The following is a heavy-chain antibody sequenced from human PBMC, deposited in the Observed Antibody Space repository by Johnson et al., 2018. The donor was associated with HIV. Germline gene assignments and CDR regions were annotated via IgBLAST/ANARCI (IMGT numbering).Heavy chain of an antibody. V-gene: IGHV3-30-3*01. D-gene: IGHD3-16*01. CDR1: GFTFISYA. CDR3: ARDDLGLRWAV. CDR2: ISYDGSNK. J-gene: IGHJ6*02. Sequence: QVQLVESGGGVVQPGRSLRLSCAASGFTFISYAMHWVRQAPGKGLEWVAVISYDGSNKYYADSVKGRFTISRDNSKNTLYLQMNSLRAEDTAVYYCARDDLGLRWAVWG.